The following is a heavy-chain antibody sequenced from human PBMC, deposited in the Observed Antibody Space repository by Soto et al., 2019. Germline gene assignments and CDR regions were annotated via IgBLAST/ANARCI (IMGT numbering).Heavy chain of an antibody. V-gene: IGHV4-61*08. CDR3: ARHDFYHRSFDI. D-gene: IGHD3-3*01. Sequence: SETLSLTCRVSGGSVGSGAYYWSWIRQPPGKGLEWIGYTLYSGRPNSNPSLQSLQSRVTISVDTSRNQFSLRLTSVTAADTALYYCARHDFYHRSFDIWGQGTLVTVSS. J-gene: IGHJ3*02. CDR2: TLYSGRP. CDR1: GGSVGSGAYY.